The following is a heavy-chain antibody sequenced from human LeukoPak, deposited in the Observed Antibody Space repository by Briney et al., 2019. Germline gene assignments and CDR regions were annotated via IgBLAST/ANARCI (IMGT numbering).Heavy chain of an antibody. V-gene: IGHV3-30*18. CDR3: AKDPQFREYQLPTYFDY. CDR1: GFTFSSYG. Sequence: GGSLRLSCAASGFTFSSYGMHWVRQAPGKGLEWVAVISYDGSNKYYADSVKGRFTISRDNSKNTLYLQMSSRRAEDTAVYYCAKDPQFREYQLPTYFDYWGQGTLVTVSS. D-gene: IGHD2-2*01. CDR2: ISYDGSNK. J-gene: IGHJ4*02.